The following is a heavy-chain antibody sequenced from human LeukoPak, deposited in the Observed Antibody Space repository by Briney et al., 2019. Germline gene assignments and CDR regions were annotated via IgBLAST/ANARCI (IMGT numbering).Heavy chain of an antibody. V-gene: IGHV3-21*01. J-gene: IGHJ4*02. Sequence: GGSLRLSCAASGFTFSSYSMNGVRQAPGKGLEWVSSISSSSSYIYYADSVKGRFTISRDNAKNSLYLQMNSLRAEDTAVYYCARDPSSGNFDYWGQGTLVTVSS. D-gene: IGHD6-25*01. CDR1: GFTFSSYS. CDR3: ARDPSSGNFDY. CDR2: ISSSSSYI.